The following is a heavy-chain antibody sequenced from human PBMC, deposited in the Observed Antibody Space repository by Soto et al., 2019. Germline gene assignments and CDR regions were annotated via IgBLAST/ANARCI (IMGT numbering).Heavy chain of an antibody. V-gene: IGHV1-69*02. CDR2: IIPILGIA. J-gene: IGHJ3*02. CDR3: ARSKYGDYFLDI. D-gene: IGHD4-17*01. CDR1: GGTFSSYT. Sequence: QVQLVQSGAEVKKPGSSVKVSCKASGGTFSSYTISWVRQAPGQGLEWMGRIIPILGIANYAQKFQGRVTITADKSTSTAYMELSSLRSEDTAVYYCARSKYGDYFLDIWGKGTMVTVSS.